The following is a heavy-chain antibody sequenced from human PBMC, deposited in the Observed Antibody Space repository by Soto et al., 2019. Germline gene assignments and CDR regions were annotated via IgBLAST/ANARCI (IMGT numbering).Heavy chain of an antibody. CDR1: GYTFTSYG. J-gene: IGHJ4*02. CDR3: ARSKYPYSSGWYRFDY. D-gene: IGHD6-19*01. Sequence: GASVKVSCKASGYTFTSYGISWVRQAPGQGLEWTGWISAYNGNTNYAQKLQGRVTMTTDTSTSTAYMELRSLRSDDTAVYYCARSKYPYSSGWYRFDYWGQGTLVTVSS. CDR2: ISAYNGNT. V-gene: IGHV1-18*01.